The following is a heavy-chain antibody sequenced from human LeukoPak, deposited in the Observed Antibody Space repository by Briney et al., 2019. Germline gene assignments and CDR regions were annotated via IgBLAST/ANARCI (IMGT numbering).Heavy chain of an antibody. V-gene: IGHV3-74*01. D-gene: IGHD5-18*01. Sequence: GGSLRLSCAASGFTFSSYWMHWVRQVPGKGLVWVSRINSDGSTTNYADSVKGRFTISRDNAKNTLYLQMNSLRAEDTAVHYCGRGYTSRLDYWGQGTLVTVSS. CDR2: INSDGSTT. CDR1: GFTFSSYW. CDR3: GRGYTSRLDY. J-gene: IGHJ4*02.